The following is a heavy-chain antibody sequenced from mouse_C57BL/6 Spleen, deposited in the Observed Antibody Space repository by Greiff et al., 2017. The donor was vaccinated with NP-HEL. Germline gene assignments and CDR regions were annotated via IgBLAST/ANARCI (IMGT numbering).Heavy chain of an antibody. Sequence: VQLQQSGAELVRPGASVKLSCTASGFNIKDDYMHWVKQRPEQGLEWIGWIDPENGDTEYASKFQGKATITADTSSNTAYLQLSSLTSEDTAVYYCTTTLRYPLGGYCDVWGTGTTVTVSS. J-gene: IGHJ1*03. CDR2: IDPENGDT. CDR1: GFNIKDDY. D-gene: IGHD1-1*01. V-gene: IGHV14-4*01. CDR3: TTTLRYPLGGYCDV.